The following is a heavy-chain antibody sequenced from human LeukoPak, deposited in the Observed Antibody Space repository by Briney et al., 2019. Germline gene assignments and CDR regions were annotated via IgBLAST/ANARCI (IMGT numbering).Heavy chain of an antibody. CDR3: ASIVATTGNFDY. CDR1: GGSFSGYY. D-gene: IGHD5-12*01. Sequence: PSETLSLTCAVYGGSFSGYYWSWIRQPPGKGLEWIGEINHSGSTNYNPSLKSRVTISVDTSKNQFSLKLSSATAADTAVYYCASIVATTGNFDYWGQGTLVTVSS. CDR2: INHSGST. J-gene: IGHJ4*02. V-gene: IGHV4-34*01.